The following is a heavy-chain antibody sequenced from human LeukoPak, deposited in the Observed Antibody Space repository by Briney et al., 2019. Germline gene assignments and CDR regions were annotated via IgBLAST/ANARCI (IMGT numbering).Heavy chain of an antibody. V-gene: IGHV3-73*01. CDR2: IRSKLNSYAT. D-gene: IGHD3-10*01. Sequence: PGGSLRLSCAASGFTFSGSTIHWVRQASGKGLEWVGRIRSKLNSYATAYTASVQGRFAISRDDSKTTLCLQMNSLKTEDTAVYYCTTDPQLLWFGESDFDYWGQGTLVTVSS. J-gene: IGHJ4*02. CDR3: TTDPQLLWFGESDFDY. CDR1: GFTFSGST.